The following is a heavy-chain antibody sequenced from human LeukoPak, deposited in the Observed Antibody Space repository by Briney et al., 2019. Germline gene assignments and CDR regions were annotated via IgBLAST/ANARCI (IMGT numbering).Heavy chain of an antibody. Sequence: QSGGSLRLSCAASGFTFRSYWMSWVRQAPGKGLEWVANIKQDGSEKYYVDSVKGRFAISRDNAKNSLYLQMNSLRAEDTAVYYCARAERPPSLANSGSYPVAFDIWGQGTMVTVSS. CDR1: GFTFRSYW. CDR2: IKQDGSEK. V-gene: IGHV3-7*01. CDR3: ARAERPPSLANSGSYPVAFDI. D-gene: IGHD1-26*01. J-gene: IGHJ3*02.